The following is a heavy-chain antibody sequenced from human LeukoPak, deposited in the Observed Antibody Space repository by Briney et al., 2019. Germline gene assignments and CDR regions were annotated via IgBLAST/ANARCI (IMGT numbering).Heavy chain of an antibody. CDR2: IRYSGST. V-gene: IGHV4-39*01. Sequence: SSETLSLTCNDSGGSIRSNTYFWGWIRRPPGKGLEWIGSIRYSGSTYYNPSLKSRVTISVDTSKNQFSLNLSSLTAADTALYYCATSDTVSTYNWFDPWGQGTLVTVS. D-gene: IGHD5/OR15-5a*01. CDR1: GGSIRSNTYF. J-gene: IGHJ5*02. CDR3: ATSDTVSTYNWFDP.